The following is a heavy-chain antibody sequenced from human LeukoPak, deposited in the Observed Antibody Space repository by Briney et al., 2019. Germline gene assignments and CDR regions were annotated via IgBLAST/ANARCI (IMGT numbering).Heavy chain of an antibody. D-gene: IGHD6-13*01. CDR1: GFTFNIYS. V-gene: IGHV3-21*01. CDR3: ARGGRGIAAAGITWFDP. J-gene: IGHJ5*02. Sequence: GRSLRLSCAASGFTFNIYSMNWVRQAPGKGLEWVSSISSSSSYIYYADSVKGRFTISRDNAKNSLYLQMHSLRAEDTAVYYCARGGRGIAAAGITWFDPWGQGTLVTVSS. CDR2: ISSSSSYI.